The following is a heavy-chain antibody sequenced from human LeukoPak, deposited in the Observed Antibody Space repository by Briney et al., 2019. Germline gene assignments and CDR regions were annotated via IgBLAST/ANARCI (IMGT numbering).Heavy chain of an antibody. V-gene: IGHV1-2*06. J-gene: IGHJ6*02. Sequence: ASVKVSCKASGYTFTGYYMHWVRQAPGQGLEWMGRINPNSGGTNYAQKFQGRVTMTRDTSISTAYMELSSLRSEDTAVYYCATRPWQLPSRSHYYYYGMDVWGQGTTVTVSS. CDR3: ATRPWQLPSRSHYYYYGMDV. CDR1: GYTFTGYY. D-gene: IGHD2-15*01. CDR2: INPNSGGT.